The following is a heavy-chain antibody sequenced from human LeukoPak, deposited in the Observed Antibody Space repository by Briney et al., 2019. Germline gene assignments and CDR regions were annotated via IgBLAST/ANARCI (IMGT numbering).Heavy chain of an antibody. CDR2: IYYSGST. CDR3: ARASYSSGTKLWAFDI. CDR1: GGSISSYY. V-gene: IGHV4-59*12. D-gene: IGHD6-19*01. Sequence: SETLSLTCTVSGGSISSYYWSWIRQPPGKGXEWIGYIYYSGSTNYNPSLKSRVTISVDTSKNQFSLKLSSVTAADTAVYYCARASYSSGTKLWAFDIWGQGTMVTVSS. J-gene: IGHJ3*02.